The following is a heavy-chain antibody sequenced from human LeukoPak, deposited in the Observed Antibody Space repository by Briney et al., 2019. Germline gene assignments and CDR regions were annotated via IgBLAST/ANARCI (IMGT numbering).Heavy chain of an antibody. V-gene: IGHV4-31*03. J-gene: IGHJ4*02. CDR2: VHSSGSA. CDR1: GGSIRSYDYY. Sequence: PSETLSLTCTVSGGSIRSYDYYWSWIRQHPGKGLEWIGYVHSSGSAYYNPSLKSRLTISVDTSKSQFSLELRFVTAADTAVYFCATKGNGIYYFDYWGQGTLVTVSS. CDR3: ATKGNGIYYFDY. D-gene: IGHD2/OR15-2a*01.